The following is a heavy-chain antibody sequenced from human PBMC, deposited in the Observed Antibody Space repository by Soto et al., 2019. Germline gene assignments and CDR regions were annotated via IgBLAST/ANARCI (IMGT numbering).Heavy chain of an antibody. CDR1: CGSISSSSYY. CDR2: LYYSGST. V-gene: IGHV4-39*01. Sequence: SETLSLTCTVSCGSISSSSYYCGWIRQPPGKGLEWIGSLYYSGSTFYNPSLKSRVTIYVDTSKNQFSLKLSSVTAADTAVYYCARHVWFTNDYWAQGTLVPVSS. J-gene: IGHJ4*02. D-gene: IGHD3-10*01. CDR3: ARHVWFTNDY.